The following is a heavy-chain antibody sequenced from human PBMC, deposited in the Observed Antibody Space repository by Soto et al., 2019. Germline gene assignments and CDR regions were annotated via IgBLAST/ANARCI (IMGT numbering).Heavy chain of an antibody. CDR3: AREGGRHCSPSRCYNAFDI. CDR1: GFPFSAFS. Sequence: GGSLRLSCASSGFPFSAFSMNWVRQAPGKGLEWVAYISSSGSTIYYADSVKGRFTISRDNAKNSLYLQMDSLRAEDTAVYYCAREGGRHCSPSRCYNAFDIWGQGTTVTVSS. D-gene: IGHD2-15*01. CDR2: ISSSGSTI. J-gene: IGHJ3*02. V-gene: IGHV3-48*01.